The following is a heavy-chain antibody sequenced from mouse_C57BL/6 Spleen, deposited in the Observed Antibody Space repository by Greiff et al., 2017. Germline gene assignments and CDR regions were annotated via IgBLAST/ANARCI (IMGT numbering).Heavy chain of an antibody. D-gene: IGHD3-3*01. CDR2: IYPSDSET. CDR3: ARGWLGYAMDY. V-gene: IGHV1-61*01. Sequence: VQLQQPGAELVRPGSSVKLSCKASGYTFTSYWMDWVKQRPGQGLEWIGNIYPSDSETHYNQKFKDKATLTVDKSSSTAYMQLSSLTSEDSAVYYCARGWLGYAMDYWGQGTSVTVSS. CDR1: GYTFTSYW. J-gene: IGHJ4*01.